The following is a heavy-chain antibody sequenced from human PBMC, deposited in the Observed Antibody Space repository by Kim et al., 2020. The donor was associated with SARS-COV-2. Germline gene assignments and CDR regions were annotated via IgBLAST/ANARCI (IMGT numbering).Heavy chain of an antibody. CDR1: GGSISSSSYY. CDR2: IYYSGST. CDR3: ARRGMGWELLVSEYYFDY. J-gene: IGHJ4*02. D-gene: IGHD1-26*01. V-gene: IGHV4-39*01. Sequence: SETLSLTCTVSGGSISSSSYYWGWIRQPPGKGLEWIGCIYYSGSTYYNPSLKSRVTISVDTSKNQFSLKLSSVTAADTAVYYCARRGMGWELLVSEYYFDYWGQGTLVTVSA.